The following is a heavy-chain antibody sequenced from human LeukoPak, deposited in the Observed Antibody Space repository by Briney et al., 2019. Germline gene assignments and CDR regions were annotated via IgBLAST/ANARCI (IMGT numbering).Heavy chain of an antibody. CDR1: GGSISSYY. CDR2: IYYSGST. J-gene: IGHJ5*02. CDR3: ARVADLYYDYVWGSPNWFDP. D-gene: IGHD3-16*01. V-gene: IGHV4-59*01. Sequence: SETQSLTCTVSGGSISSYYWSWIRQPPGKGLEWIGYIYYSGSTNYNPSLKSRVTISVDTSKNQFSLKLSSVTAADTAVYYCARVADLYYDYVWGSPNWFDPWGQGTLATVSS.